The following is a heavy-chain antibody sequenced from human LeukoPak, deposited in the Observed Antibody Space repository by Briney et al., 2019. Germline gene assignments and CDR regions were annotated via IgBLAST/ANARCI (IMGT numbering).Heavy chain of an antibody. CDR1: GGSISSSSYY. Sequence: LRETLSLTCTVSGGSISSSSYYWGWIRQPPGKGLEWIGSIYHSGSTYYNPSLKSRVTISVDTSKNQFSLKLSSVTAADTAVYYCARYVDTAMVSGYFDYWGQGTLVTVSS. CDR3: ARYVDTAMVSGYFDY. D-gene: IGHD5-18*01. CDR2: IYHSGST. V-gene: IGHV4-39*07. J-gene: IGHJ4*02.